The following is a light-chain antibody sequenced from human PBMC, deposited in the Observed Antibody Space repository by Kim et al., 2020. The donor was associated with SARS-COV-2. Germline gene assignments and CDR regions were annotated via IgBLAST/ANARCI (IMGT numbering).Light chain of an antibody. CDR2: GAA. CDR3: QQYHNWPLT. V-gene: IGKV3-15*01. Sequence: SSGEGATLSCRASQSISAGNLGWYQQKPGQAPRLLIYGAATRATGIPARFSGSGSGTEFTLTISSLQSEDFAVYYCQQYHNWPLTFGGGTKVDIK. CDR1: QSISAGN. J-gene: IGKJ4*01.